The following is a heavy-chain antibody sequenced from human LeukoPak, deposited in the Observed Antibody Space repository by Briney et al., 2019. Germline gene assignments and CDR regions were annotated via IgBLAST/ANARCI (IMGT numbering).Heavy chain of an antibody. CDR2: ISSTSNTI. CDR1: GFTFSSYE. V-gene: IGHV3-48*03. CDR3: ARGGVRYFDY. Sequence: GGSLRLSCAASGFTFSSYEMNWVRLAPGKGLEWVSYISSTSNTIYYADSVKGRFTVSRDNAKNSLYLQMNSLRAEDTAVYHCARGGVRYFDYWGQGTLVTVSS. J-gene: IGHJ4*02. D-gene: IGHD3-16*01.